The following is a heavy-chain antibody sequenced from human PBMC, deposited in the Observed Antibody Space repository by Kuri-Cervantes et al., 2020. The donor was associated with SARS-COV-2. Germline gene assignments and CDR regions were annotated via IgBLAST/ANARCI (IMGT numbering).Heavy chain of an antibody. CDR1: GYTFTGYY. D-gene: IGHD3-3*01. Sequence: ASVKVSCKASGYTFTGYYMHWVRQAPGQGLEWMGWINPNSGGTNYAQKFQGRVAMTRDTSISTAYMELSRLRSDDTAVYYCARAPISITIFGVVNGSFLDVWGKGTTVTVSS. J-gene: IGHJ6*03. CDR2: INPNSGGT. V-gene: IGHV1-2*02. CDR3: ARAPISITIFGVVNGSFLDV.